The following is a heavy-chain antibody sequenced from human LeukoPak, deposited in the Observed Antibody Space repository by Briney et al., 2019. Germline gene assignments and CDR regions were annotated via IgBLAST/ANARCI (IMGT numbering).Heavy chain of an antibody. Sequence: GESLKISCKGSGYSLTSYWIGWVRQMPGKGLEGMGVIYPGDSDTRYSPSFQGQVTISADKSISTAYLQWSSLKASDTAMYYCARQMSGSGFDPWGQGTLVTVSS. D-gene: IGHD3-3*01. V-gene: IGHV5-51*01. CDR3: ARQMSGSGFDP. CDR1: GYSLTSYW. CDR2: IYPGDSDT. J-gene: IGHJ5*02.